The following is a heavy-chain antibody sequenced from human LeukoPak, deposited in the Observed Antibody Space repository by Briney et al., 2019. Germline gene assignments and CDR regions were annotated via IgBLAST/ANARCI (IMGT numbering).Heavy chain of an antibody. CDR2: ISGTSSTI. CDR3: AKLKMTTIDY. CDR1: GFTFSDYY. J-gene: IGHJ4*02. Sequence: GESLRLSCAASGFTFSDYYMSWIRQAPGKGLEWASYISGTSSTIYYADSVKGRFTISRDNAKDSLYLQMNSLRAEDTAVYYCAKLKMTTIDYWGQGTLVTVSS. V-gene: IGHV3-11*01. D-gene: IGHD5-24*01.